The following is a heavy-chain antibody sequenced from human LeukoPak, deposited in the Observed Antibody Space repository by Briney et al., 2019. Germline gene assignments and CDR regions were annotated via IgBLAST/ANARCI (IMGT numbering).Heavy chain of an antibody. D-gene: IGHD4-17*01. CDR1: RVSINDYY. CDR2: VSSTGNT. V-gene: IGHV4-59*01. J-gene: IGHJ3*01. CDR3: ARPYYGHSVGDAYDV. Sequence: PSETLSLTCTVARVSINDYYWTWLRQPPGKGLEWIGYVSSTGNTNSNPSLRSRVSMSIDASKKQFSLGLNSVTAADTAVYYCARPYYGHSVGDAYDVWGQGTLVTVSS.